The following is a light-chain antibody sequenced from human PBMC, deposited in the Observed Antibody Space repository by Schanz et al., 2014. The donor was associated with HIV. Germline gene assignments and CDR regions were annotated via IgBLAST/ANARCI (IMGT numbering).Light chain of an antibody. CDR1: SSDVGGYDY. Sequence: QSALTQPASVSGSPGQSITISCTGDSSDVGGYDYVSLYQQHPGKAPKLIIYDVTDRPSGVSFRFSGSKSGNTASLTISGLQSDDEADYYGQTYDSSLSGSVFGGGTKLTVL. CDR3: QTYDSSLSGSV. CDR2: DVT. J-gene: IGLJ3*02. V-gene: IGLV2-14*03.